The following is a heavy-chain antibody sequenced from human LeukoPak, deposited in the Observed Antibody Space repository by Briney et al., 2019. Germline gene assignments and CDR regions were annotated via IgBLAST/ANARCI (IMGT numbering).Heavy chain of an antibody. CDR3: ARTAMVNFDY. Sequence: GGSLRLSCAASGFTFSSYSMNWVRQAPGKGLEWVSSISSRSSYIYYADSVKGRFTISRDNAKNSLYLQMNSLRAEDTAVYYCARTAMVNFDYWGQGTLVTVSS. CDR1: GFTFSSYS. J-gene: IGHJ4*02. V-gene: IGHV3-21*01. D-gene: IGHD5-18*01. CDR2: ISSRSSYI.